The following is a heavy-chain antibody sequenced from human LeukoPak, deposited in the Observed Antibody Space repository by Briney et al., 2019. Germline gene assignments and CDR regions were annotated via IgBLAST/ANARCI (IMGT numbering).Heavy chain of an antibody. J-gene: IGHJ3*01. D-gene: IGHD3-10*02. V-gene: IGHV4-4*07. CDR3: ARAERTVNVFDS. Sequence: SSETLSLTCSVSDGSMISYHLSWIWQPAGKGLEWIGRIYTTGSTDYNPSLMSRVTMSVDTSKNQFSLKLRSVTAADTAVYYCARAERTVNVFDSWGQGTIVTVSS. CDR2: IYTTGST. CDR1: DGSMISYH.